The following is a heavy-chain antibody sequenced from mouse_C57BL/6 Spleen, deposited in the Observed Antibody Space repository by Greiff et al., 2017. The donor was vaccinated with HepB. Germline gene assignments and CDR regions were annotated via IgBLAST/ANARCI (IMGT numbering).Heavy chain of an antibody. CDR1: GYAFSSSW. CDR2: IYPGDGDT. V-gene: IGHV1-82*01. J-gene: IGHJ2*01. CDR3: AREGYDVLCDY. Sequence: VQLQQSGPELVKPGASVKISCKASGYAFSSSWMNWVKQRPGKGLEWIGRIYPGDGDTNYNGKFKGKATLTADKSSSTAYMQLSSLTSEDSAVYFCAREGYDVLCDYWGQGTTLTVSS. D-gene: IGHD2-2*01.